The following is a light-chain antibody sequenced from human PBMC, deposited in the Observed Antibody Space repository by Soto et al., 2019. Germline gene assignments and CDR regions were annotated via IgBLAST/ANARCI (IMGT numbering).Light chain of an antibody. CDR2: EAS. CDR3: QQANDFPT. CDR1: QGVSTW. Sequence: DIQMTQSPSSVSASVGDRVTITCRASQGVSTWVAWYQQKPGKAPKVLIYEASNLQSGVPSRFVGSGSGTEFTLTISSLQPEDFATYYCQQANDFPTFGGGTTVEIK. J-gene: IGKJ4*01. V-gene: IGKV1D-12*01.